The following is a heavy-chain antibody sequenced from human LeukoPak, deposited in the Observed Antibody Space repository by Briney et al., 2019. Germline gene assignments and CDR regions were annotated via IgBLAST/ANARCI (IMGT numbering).Heavy chain of an antibody. CDR1: GGSISSGGYS. CDR3: ARRELDFVIFDY. J-gene: IGHJ4*02. D-gene: IGHD3-10*01. V-gene: IGHV4-30-2*01. Sequence: PSETLSLTCAVSGGSISSGGYSWSWIRQPPGKGLEWIGYIYHSGSTYYNPSLKSRVTISVDTSKNQFSLKLSSVTAADTAVYYCARRELDFVIFDYWGQGTLVTVSS. CDR2: IYHSGST.